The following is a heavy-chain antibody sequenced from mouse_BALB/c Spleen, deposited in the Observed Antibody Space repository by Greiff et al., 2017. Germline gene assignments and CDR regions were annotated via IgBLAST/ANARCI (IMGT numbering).Heavy chain of an antibody. V-gene: IGHV1-54*01. CDR3: AGQTGTIYAMAY. CDR1: GYAFTNYW. J-gene: IGHJ4*01. Sequence: QVQLQQSGAELVGPGTSVKVSCKVSGYAFTNYWIEWVKQRPGQGLEWMGVINPGSGGTNYNEKFKGKATLTEYKSTSTAYMKLRSLTSDASAVYFCAGQTGTIYAMAYWGQGTSVTVSA. CDR2: INPGSGGT. D-gene: IGHD4-1*01.